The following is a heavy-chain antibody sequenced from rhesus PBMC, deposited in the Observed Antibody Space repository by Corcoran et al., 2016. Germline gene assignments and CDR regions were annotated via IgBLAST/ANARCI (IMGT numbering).Heavy chain of an antibody. Sequence: QVQLQESGPGLVKPSETLSLTCAVSGGSISDDYYCSWIRKPPGKGLEWIGYIYGSGGRTNYNPSLKNRVTISIDTSKNQFSLKLSSVAAADAAVYYCARDCAYNLRPLGFWGQGVLVTVSS. CDR2: IYGSGGRT. D-gene: IGHD2-2*01. CDR1: GGSISDDYY. J-gene: IGHJ4*01. CDR3: ARDCAYNLRPLGF. V-gene: IGHV4-106*01.